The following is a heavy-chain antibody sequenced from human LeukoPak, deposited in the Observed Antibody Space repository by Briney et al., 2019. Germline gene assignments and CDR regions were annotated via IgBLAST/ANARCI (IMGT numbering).Heavy chain of an antibody. J-gene: IGHJ6*03. CDR2: INPNSGGT. CDR3: ARGAPGTTGTTVPYYYYMDV. Sequence: ASVKVSCKTSGYTFTGYYMHWVRQAPGQGLEWMGWINPNSGGTNYAQKFQGRVTITAGESTSTAYMELSSLRSEDTAVYYCARGAPGTTGTTVPYYYYMDVWGKGTTVTISS. CDR1: GYTFTGYY. V-gene: IGHV1-2*02. D-gene: IGHD1-1*01.